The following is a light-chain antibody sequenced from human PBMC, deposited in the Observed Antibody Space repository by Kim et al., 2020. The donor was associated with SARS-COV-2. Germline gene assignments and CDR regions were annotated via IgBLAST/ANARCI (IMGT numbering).Light chain of an antibody. J-gene: IGLJ2*01. Sequence: LGASVKLTCTLSSGHSSYAIAWHQQQPEKGPRYLMKLNSDGSHSKGDGIPDRFSGSSSGAERYLTISSLQSEDEADYYCQTWGTGAIGGGTQLTVL. CDR1: SGHSSYA. CDR3: QTWGTGA. CDR2: LNSDGSH. V-gene: IGLV4-69*01.